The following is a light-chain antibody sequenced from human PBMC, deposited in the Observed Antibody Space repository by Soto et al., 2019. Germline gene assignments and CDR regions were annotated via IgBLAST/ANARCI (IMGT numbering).Light chain of an antibody. CDR2: GTS. CDR1: QSVGRN. CDR3: QQYNKWPYT. J-gene: IGKJ2*01. Sequence: EIVMTQSPVALSVSPGESAALSCRASQSVGRNFAWYQQRPGQAPRVLIYGTSTRATGVPARFSGSGSGTDCTRTNSSLQSEDFAVYYGQQYNKWPYTFGQGTRLEIK. V-gene: IGKV3-15*01.